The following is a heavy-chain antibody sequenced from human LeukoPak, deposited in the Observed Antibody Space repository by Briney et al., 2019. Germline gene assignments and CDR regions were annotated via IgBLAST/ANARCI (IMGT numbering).Heavy chain of an antibody. CDR2: IYHSGST. V-gene: IGHV4-38-2*01. D-gene: IGHD3-3*01. Sequence: SETLSLTCAVSRHYITSGYYWGWIRQPPGKGLEWIGSIYHSGSTYYNPSLKSRVTISVDTSKNQFSLQLSSVTAADTAVYYCARGLTYYAFSSGHHPCSYFMDVWGKGTTVTVSS. CDR3: ARGLTYYAFSSGHHPCSYFMDV. J-gene: IGHJ6*03. CDR1: RHYITSGYY.